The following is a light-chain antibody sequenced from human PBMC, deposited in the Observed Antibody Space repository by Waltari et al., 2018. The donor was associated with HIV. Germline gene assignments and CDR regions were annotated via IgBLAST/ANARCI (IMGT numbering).Light chain of an antibody. CDR3: QQYDDWPPLT. J-gene: IGKJ4*01. Sequence: EIVMTQSPATLSVSPGDRATLSCRASQSVRSNLAWYQQNPGQAPRLLIFSASTRAAGIPARFSGGGSGTEFTLTITSLQSADFAVYYCQQYDDWPPLTFGGGTKVEI. CDR2: SAS. V-gene: IGKV3-15*01. CDR1: QSVRSN.